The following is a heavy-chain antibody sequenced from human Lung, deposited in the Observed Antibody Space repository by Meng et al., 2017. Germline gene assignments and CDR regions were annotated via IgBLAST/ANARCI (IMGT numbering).Heavy chain of an antibody. CDR2: ITGDGSST. Sequence: VGSGGGLVQPGGSLRLSRAASGFTFSTHWMHWVRQAPGKGLEWVSRITGDGSSTIYADSVQGRFTMSRDNAKNTLSLQMNSLRAEDTAVYYCARGGVTTDDWGQGTLVTVSS. J-gene: IGHJ4*02. CDR1: GFTFSTHW. CDR3: ARGGVTTDD. D-gene: IGHD4-17*01. V-gene: IGHV3-74*01.